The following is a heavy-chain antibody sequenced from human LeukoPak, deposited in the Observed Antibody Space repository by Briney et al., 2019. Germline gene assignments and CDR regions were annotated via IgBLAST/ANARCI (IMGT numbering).Heavy chain of an antibody. Sequence: PGGSLRLSCAASGFTFDDYGMSWVRQAPGKGLEWVSGINWNGGSTGYADSVKGRLTISRDNAKNSLYLQMNSLRAEDTALYYCAREDSGSYMEDAFDIWGQGTMVTVSS. D-gene: IGHD1-26*01. J-gene: IGHJ3*02. V-gene: IGHV3-20*04. CDR2: INWNGGST. CDR1: GFTFDDYG. CDR3: AREDSGSYMEDAFDI.